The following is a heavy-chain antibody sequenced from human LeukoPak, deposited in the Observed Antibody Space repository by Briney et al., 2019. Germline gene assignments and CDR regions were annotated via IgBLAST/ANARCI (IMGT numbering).Heavy chain of an antibody. CDR3: ARVHRATRPDY. Sequence: GGSLRLSCAASGFTFSDYYMSWIRQAPGKGLGWVSYISSSGSTIYYADSVKGRFTISRDNAKNSLYLQMNSLRAEDTAVYYCARVHRATRPDYWGQGTLVTVSS. CDR1: GFTFSDYY. D-gene: IGHD5-24*01. J-gene: IGHJ4*02. CDR2: ISSSGSTI. V-gene: IGHV3-11*04.